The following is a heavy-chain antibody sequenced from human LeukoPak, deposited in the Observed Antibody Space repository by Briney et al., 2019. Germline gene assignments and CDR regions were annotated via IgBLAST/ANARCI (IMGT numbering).Heavy chain of an antibody. J-gene: IGHJ4*01. CDR1: GFTFSSYA. Sequence: GASLRLSCAVSGFTFSSYAMSWVRHAPGKGLEWVSAISGSGGSTYYADSVKGRFNISRDNSKNTLYLQMNSLRAEDTAVYYCAKTPYIAAAGRVDYWGQGTLVTVSS. CDR2: ISGSGGST. CDR3: AKTPYIAAAGRVDY. V-gene: IGHV3-23*01. D-gene: IGHD6-13*01.